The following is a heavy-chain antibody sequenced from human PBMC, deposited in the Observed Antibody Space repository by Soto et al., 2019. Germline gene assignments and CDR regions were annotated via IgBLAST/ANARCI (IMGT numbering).Heavy chain of an antibody. J-gene: IGHJ4*02. CDR2: IYWNDDK. CDR3: AHTWGLPFDY. Sequence: QITLKESGPPLVEPTQTLTLTCTHSGFSLRTTGVGVGWIRQPPGKALEWLGIIYWNDDKRYSPSLKNRFTLTSDISKSQVVLTMTNMDPVDTATYYCAHTWGLPFDYWGQGTLVIVSS. V-gene: IGHV2-5*01. CDR1: GFSLRTTGVG. D-gene: IGHD3-16*01.